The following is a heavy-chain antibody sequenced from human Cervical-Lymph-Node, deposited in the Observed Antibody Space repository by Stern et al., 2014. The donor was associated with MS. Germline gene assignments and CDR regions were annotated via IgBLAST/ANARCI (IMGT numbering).Heavy chain of an antibody. CDR3: AKGSVTIFGVVTV. D-gene: IGHD3-3*01. V-gene: IGHV3-9*01. CDR1: GFTFDDYA. Sequence: VESGGGLVQPGRSLRLSCATSGFTFDDYAMHWVRQAPGKGLEWVSGISRNSGSIGYADSVKGRFTISRDNAKNSLYLQMNSLRAEDTALYYCAKGSVTIFGVVTVWGQGTLVTVSS. CDR2: ISRNSGSI. J-gene: IGHJ4*02.